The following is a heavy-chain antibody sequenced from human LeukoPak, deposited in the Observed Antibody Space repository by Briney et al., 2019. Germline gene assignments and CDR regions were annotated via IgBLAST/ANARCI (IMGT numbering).Heavy chain of an antibody. Sequence: GGSLRLSCAASGLSFSTYWMHWVRQAPGKGLVWVSRIKTDGRTTTYADSVKGRFTISRDNAKNTLFLQMNSLRVEDTAVYYCAKVAARAFDIWGQGTMVTVSS. CDR2: IKTDGRTT. D-gene: IGHD6-6*01. CDR3: AKVAARAFDI. CDR1: GLSFSTYW. J-gene: IGHJ3*02. V-gene: IGHV3-74*01.